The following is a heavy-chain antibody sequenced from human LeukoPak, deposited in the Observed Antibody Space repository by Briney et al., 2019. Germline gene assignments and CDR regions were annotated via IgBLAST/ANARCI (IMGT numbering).Heavy chain of an antibody. Sequence: PSETLSLTCTVSGGSISSYYWRWIRQPPGKGLEWIGYIYYSGSTNYNPSLKSRVTISVDTSKNQFSPKLSSVTAADTAVYYCARGEGYDSSGYVDYWGQGTLVTVSS. CDR1: GGSISSYY. V-gene: IGHV4-59*08. CDR3: ARGEGYDSSGYVDY. J-gene: IGHJ4*02. CDR2: IYYSGST. D-gene: IGHD3-22*01.